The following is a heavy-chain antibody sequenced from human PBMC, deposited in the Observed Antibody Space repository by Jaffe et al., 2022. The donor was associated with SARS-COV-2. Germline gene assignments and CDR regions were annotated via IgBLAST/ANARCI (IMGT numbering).Heavy chain of an antibody. J-gene: IGHJ2*01. CDR3: ARAGNGPGWYFDL. D-gene: IGHD1-1*01. V-gene: IGHV3-48*01. Sequence: EVQLVESGGGLVQPGGSLRLSCAASGFTFSSYSMNWVRQAPGKGLEWVSYISSSSSTIYYADSVKGRFTISRDNAKNSLYLQMNSLRAEDTAVYYCARAGNGPGWYFDLWGRGTLVTVSS. CDR2: ISSSSSTI. CDR1: GFTFSSYS.